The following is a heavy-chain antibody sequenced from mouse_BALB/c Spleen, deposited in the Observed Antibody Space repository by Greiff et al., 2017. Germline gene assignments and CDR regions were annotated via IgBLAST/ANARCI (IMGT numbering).Heavy chain of an antibody. Sequence: EVQGVESGGGLVQPGGSLRLPCATSGFTFTDYYMSWVRQPPGKALEWLGFIRNKANGYTTEYSASVKGRFTISRDNSQSILYLQMNTLRAEDSATYYCARDGAMDYWGQGTSVTVSS. J-gene: IGHJ4*01. CDR1: GFTFTDYY. CDR3: ARDGAMDY. V-gene: IGHV7-3*02. CDR2: IRNKANGYTT.